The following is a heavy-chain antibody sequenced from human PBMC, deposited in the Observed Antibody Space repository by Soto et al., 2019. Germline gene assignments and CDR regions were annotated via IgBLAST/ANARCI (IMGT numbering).Heavy chain of an antibody. D-gene: IGHD6-13*01. V-gene: IGHV3-73*01. J-gene: IGHJ3*02. CDR2: IRSKASSYAT. CDR3: TRRGIAAAAASVGAFDI. Sequence: GGSLRLSCAASGFTFSGSAMHWVRQASGKGLEWVGRIRSKASSYATAYAASVKGRFTISRDDSKNTAYLQMNSLKTEDTAVYYCTRRGIAAAAASVGAFDIWGQGTMVTVSS. CDR1: GFTFSGSA.